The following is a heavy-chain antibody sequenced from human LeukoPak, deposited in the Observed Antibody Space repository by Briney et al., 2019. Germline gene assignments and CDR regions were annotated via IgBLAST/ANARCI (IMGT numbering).Heavy chain of an antibody. Sequence: GGSLRLSCAASGFTSNNAWMSWVRHTPEKGLEWVGRIKSKTDGGTTDYAAPVKGRFTISRDDSQNTLYLQMNSLKTEDRAVYYCTTGAPRAYSGSYSNCWGQGTLVTVSS. V-gene: IGHV3-15*01. CDR2: IKSKTDGGTT. CDR1: GFTSNNAW. CDR3: TTGAPRAYSGSYSNC. D-gene: IGHD1-26*01. J-gene: IGHJ4*02.